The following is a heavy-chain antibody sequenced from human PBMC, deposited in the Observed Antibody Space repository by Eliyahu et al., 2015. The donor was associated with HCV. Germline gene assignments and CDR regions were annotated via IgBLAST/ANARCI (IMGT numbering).Heavy chain of an antibody. CDR3: ASGGGGIAVAGTGGWFDP. CDR2: IHYSGST. CDR1: XGSITTSY. V-gene: IGHV4-59*01. D-gene: IGHD6-19*01. J-gene: IGHJ5*02. Sequence: QVQLQESGPGLVKPSETLSLTCTVSXGSITTSYWSWIRQPPGKGLEWIGYIHYSGSTNYNPSLKSRVTISVDTSKNQFSLNLTSVTAADTAVYYCASGGGGIAVAGTGGWFDPWGQGTLVTVSS.